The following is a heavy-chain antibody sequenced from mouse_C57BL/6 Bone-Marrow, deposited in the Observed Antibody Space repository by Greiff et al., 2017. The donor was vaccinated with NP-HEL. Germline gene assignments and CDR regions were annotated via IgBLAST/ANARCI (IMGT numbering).Heavy chain of an antibody. D-gene: IGHD2-4*01. CDR3: AREGLIYYDYDVHFDY. CDR1: GYTFTSYW. CDR2: IYPSDSET. Sequence: QVQLQQPGAELVRPGSSVKLSCKASGYTFTSYWMDWVKQRPGQGLEWIGNIYPSDSETHYNQKFKDKATVTVDKSSSTAYMQLSSLTSEDSAVYYCAREGLIYYDYDVHFDYWGQGTTLTVSS. V-gene: IGHV1-61*01. J-gene: IGHJ2*01.